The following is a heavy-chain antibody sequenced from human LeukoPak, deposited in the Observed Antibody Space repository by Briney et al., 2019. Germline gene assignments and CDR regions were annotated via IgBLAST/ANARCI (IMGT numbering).Heavy chain of an antibody. J-gene: IGHJ4*02. CDR1: GFTFSSYA. Sequence: GGSLRLSCAASGFTFSSYAMSWVRQAPGKGLEWVSAISGSGGSTYYADSVKGRFTISRDNSKNTLYLQMNSLRAEDTAVYYSAMGGYGRYYFDYWGQGTLVTVSS. D-gene: IGHD3-16*01. V-gene: IGHV3-23*01. CDR2: ISGSGGST. CDR3: AMGGYGRYYFDY.